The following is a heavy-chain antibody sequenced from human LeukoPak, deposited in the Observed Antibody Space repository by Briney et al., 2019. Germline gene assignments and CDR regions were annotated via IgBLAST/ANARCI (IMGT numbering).Heavy chain of an antibody. V-gene: IGHV4-59*01. J-gene: IGHJ3*02. CDR1: GGSIGSYY. Sequence: PSEALSLTCTVSGGSIGSYYWSWIRQPPGKGLEWIGYIYYSGSTNYNPSLKSRVTISVDTSKNQFSLKLSSVTAADTAVYYCARSVPQPIAARPSYAFDIWGQGTMVTVSS. CDR2: IYYSGST. CDR3: ARSVPQPIAARPSYAFDI. D-gene: IGHD6-6*01.